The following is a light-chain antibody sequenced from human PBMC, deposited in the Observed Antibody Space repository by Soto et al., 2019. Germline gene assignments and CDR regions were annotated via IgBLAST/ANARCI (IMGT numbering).Light chain of an antibody. Sequence: DIVMTQSPDSLAVSLGERATINCKSNHNILYSSNNNNYLALYQQKPGQPPKLLIYWASTQETGIPDRFSGSGSGTAFTLTISSRQAEDVAVYYCQRSYSVPITFGQGTRLEIK. V-gene: IGKV4-1*01. CDR2: WAS. J-gene: IGKJ5*01. CDR3: QRSYSVPIT. CDR1: HNILYSSNNNNY.